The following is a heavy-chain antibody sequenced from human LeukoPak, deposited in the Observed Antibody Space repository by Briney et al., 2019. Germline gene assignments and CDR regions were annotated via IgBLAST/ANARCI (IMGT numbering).Heavy chain of an antibody. Sequence: GGSLRLSCAASGFXFSSYSINWVRQAPGKGLEWVSYISSSGSTIYYADSVKGRFTISRDNAKNSLFLQMNSLRAEDTAVYYCARVGPYSSSLDYWGQGTLVTVSS. J-gene: IGHJ4*02. CDR1: GFXFSSYS. V-gene: IGHV3-48*04. CDR3: ARVGPYSSSLDY. D-gene: IGHD6-6*01. CDR2: ISSSGSTI.